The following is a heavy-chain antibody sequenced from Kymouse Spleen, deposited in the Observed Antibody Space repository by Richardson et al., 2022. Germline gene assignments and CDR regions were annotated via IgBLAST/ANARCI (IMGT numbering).Heavy chain of an antibody. D-gene: IGHD3-9*01. V-gene: IGHV4-39*01. Sequence: QLQLQESGPGLVKPSETLSLTCTVSGGSISSSSYYWGWIRQPPGKGLEWIGSIYYSGSTYYNPSLKSRVTISVDTSKNQFSLKLSSVTAADTAVYYCARDRYDILTGYPNWFDPWGQGTLVTVSS. CDR2: IYYSGST. CDR1: GGSISSSSYY. J-gene: IGHJ5*02. CDR3: ARDRYDILTGYPNWFDP.